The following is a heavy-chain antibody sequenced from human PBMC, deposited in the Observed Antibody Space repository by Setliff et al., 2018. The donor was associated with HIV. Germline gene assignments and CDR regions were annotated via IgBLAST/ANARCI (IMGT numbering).Heavy chain of an antibody. CDR1: GGSFGNYR. CDR2: IYRSGTT. V-gene: IGHV4-4*07. Sequence: PSETLSLTCTIFGGSFGNYRWSWIRQPAGRGLEWIGRIYRSGTTDYKPSLQSRVSMSLDTSKNQFSLKLSSLTAADTAVYYCASSSGWYGAAQFDPWGQGTRVTVSS. D-gene: IGHD6-19*01. CDR3: ASSSGWYGAAQFDP. J-gene: IGHJ5*02.